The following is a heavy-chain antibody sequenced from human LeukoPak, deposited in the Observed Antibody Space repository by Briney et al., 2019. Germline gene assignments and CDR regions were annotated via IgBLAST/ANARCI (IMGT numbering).Heavy chain of an antibody. CDR3: ASRTYYDILTGYYNGYGAFDI. J-gene: IGHJ3*02. CDR2: ISSSSSYI. CDR1: GFTFSSYS. V-gene: IGHV3-21*01. Sequence: PGGSPRLSCAASGFTFSSYSMNWVRQAPGKGLEWVSSISSSSSYIYYADSVKGRFTISRDNAKNSLYLQMNSLRAEDTAVYYCASRTYYDILTGYYNGYGAFDIWGQGTMVTVSS. D-gene: IGHD3-9*01.